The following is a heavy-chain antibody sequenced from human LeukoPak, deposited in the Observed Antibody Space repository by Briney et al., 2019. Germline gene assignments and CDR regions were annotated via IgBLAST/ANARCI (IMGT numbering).Heavy chain of an antibody. CDR2: IRSKAYGGTT. J-gene: IGHJ5*02. V-gene: IGHV3-71*01. D-gene: IGHD3-10*01. CDR3: AKDGYYYGSGSNWFDP. CDR1: GFTFSSYW. Sequence: PGGSLRLSCAASGFTFSSYWMSWVRQAPGKGLEWVGFIRSKAYGGTTEYAASVKGRFTISRDNSKNTLYLQMNSLRAEDTAVYYCAKDGYYYGSGSNWFDPWGQGTLVTVSS.